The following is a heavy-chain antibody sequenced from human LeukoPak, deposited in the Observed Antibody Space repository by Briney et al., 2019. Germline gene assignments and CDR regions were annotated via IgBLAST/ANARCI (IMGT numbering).Heavy chain of an antibody. CDR3: ARDGHPYYYGSGSYYSLHY. CDR2: IIPILGIA. V-gene: IGHV1-69*04. D-gene: IGHD3-10*01. J-gene: IGHJ4*02. Sequence: SVEVSCKASGGTFSSYAISWVRQAPGQGLEWMGRIIPILGIANYAQKFQGRVTMTTDTSTSTACMELRSLRSDDTAVYYCARDGHPYYYGSGSYYSLHYWGQGTLVAVSS. CDR1: GGTFSSYA.